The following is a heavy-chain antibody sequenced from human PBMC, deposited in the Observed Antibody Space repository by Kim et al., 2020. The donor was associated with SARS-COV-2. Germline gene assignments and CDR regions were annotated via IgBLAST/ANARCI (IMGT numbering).Heavy chain of an antibody. J-gene: IGHJ6*02. V-gene: IGHV3-23*02. CDR3: AQDGEQQWGYYYYGMDV. D-gene: IGHD6-13*01. Sequence: VTGRFTTSRTNTKNTLYLQMNSLRAEDTAVYYCAQDGEQQWGYYYYGMDVWGQGTTVTVSS.